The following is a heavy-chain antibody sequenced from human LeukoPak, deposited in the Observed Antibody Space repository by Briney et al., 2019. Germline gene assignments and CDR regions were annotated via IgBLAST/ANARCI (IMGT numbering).Heavy chain of an antibody. CDR3: ARDLGYGSGVGN. J-gene: IGHJ4*02. CDR2: IRDKAHSYTT. D-gene: IGHD3-10*01. Sequence: PGGSLRLSCAASGFTFSSYAMSWVRQAPGKGLEWVGRIRDKAHSYTTEYAASAQGRFTVSRDDSKNSLYLQMNSLTSEDTAVYYCARDLGYGSGVGNWGQGTLVTVSS. CDR1: GFTFSSYA. V-gene: IGHV3-72*01.